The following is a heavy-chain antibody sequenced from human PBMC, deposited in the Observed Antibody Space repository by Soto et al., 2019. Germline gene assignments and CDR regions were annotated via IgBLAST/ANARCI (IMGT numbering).Heavy chain of an antibody. V-gene: IGHV4-61*01. CDR1: GGSMSTGSYF. J-gene: IGHJ4*02. CDR2: VFRSGSI. CDR3: ARARNRYFDY. D-gene: IGHD1-1*01. Sequence: QVHLQESGPGLVRPSESLSLTCNVSGGSMSTGSYFWSWVRQPPGKGLEWIGYVFRSGSINYSPSFKRRVTISIDTSKNQFSLILKSVTAADTAVYFCARARNRYFDYWGQGALVTVSS.